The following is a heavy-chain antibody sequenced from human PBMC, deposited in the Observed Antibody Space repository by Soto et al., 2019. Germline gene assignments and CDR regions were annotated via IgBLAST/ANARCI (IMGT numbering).Heavy chain of an antibody. J-gene: IGHJ4*02. CDR1: DVSTGIFF. CDR2: IDYSETT. V-gene: IGHV4-59*08. Sequence: QVQLHEPGQALVKPSETLSLTCTVSDVSTGIFFWKWFRQPPGKGLEWIGIIDYSETTNYNPSLESLIILSLDTSMRQCSLRVNSVTATDTAVYYCARGSGWITDYWGQGTQVTVST. CDR3: ARGSGWITDY. D-gene: IGHD6-19*01.